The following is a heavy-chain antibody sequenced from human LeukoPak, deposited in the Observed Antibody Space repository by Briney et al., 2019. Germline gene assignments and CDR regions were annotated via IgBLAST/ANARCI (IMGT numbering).Heavy chain of an antibody. CDR3: ARAGSSGGWSTYGGGDCYSFDC. Sequence: GGSLRLSCTASGFTFSSYWMKWVRRAPAKGLVWGSRLNSDGSTTSYADPVTGRFTISRDNAKNTLYLQMTSLTVEDTAVYYCARAGSSGGWSTYGGGDCYSFDCWGQGAVVAVSS. D-gene: IGHD2-21*02. CDR2: LNSDGSTT. J-gene: IGHJ5*01. V-gene: IGHV3-74*01. CDR1: GFTFSSYW.